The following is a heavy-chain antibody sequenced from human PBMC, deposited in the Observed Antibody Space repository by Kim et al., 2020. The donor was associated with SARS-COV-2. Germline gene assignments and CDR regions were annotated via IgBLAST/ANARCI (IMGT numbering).Heavy chain of an antibody. J-gene: IGHJ6*02. V-gene: IGHV4-39*01. CDR1: GGSVSGRGYY. CDR3: ARHNHGMDV. Sequence: SETLSLTCTVSGGSVSGRGYYWGWIRQPPGKGLEWIGSVDYSSSTYYNPSLKGRVTTSVDTSKNQFSLRLTSVTAADTAVYYCARHNHGMDVWGQGTTVTVSS. CDR2: VDYSSST.